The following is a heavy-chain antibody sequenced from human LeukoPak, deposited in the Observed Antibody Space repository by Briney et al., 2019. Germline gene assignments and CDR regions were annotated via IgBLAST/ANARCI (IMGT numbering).Heavy chain of an antibody. CDR3: ARDGYCSGGSCYSSRPVWFDP. D-gene: IGHD2-15*01. Sequence: GGSLRLSCAASGFTFSSYSMNWVRQAPGKGLEWVSYISSSSSTIYYADSVKGRFTISRDNAKNSLYLQMNSLRAEDTAVYYCARDGYCSGGSCYSSRPVWFDPWGQGTLVTVSS. J-gene: IGHJ5*02. CDR1: GFTFSSYS. V-gene: IGHV3-48*01. CDR2: ISSSSSTI.